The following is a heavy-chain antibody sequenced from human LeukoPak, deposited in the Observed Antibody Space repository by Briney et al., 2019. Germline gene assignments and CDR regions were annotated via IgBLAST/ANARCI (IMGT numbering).Heavy chain of an antibody. D-gene: IGHD4-23*01. Sequence: GGSLRLSCAASGLTFSSHWMHWVRQAPGKGLVWVSRITNDGSSTTYADSVKGRFSISRDNAKNTLYLQMNSLRVEDTAVYYCARGRPHGNDYWGQGTLVTVSS. V-gene: IGHV3-74*01. CDR3: ARGRPHGNDY. CDR1: GLTFSSHW. J-gene: IGHJ4*02. CDR2: ITNDGSST.